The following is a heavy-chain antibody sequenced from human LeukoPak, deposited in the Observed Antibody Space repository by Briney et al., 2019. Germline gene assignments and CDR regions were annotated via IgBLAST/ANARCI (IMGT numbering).Heavy chain of an antibody. CDR2: IFYTGGT. D-gene: IGHD6-13*01. CDR1: GGSISHFY. J-gene: IGHJ2*01. Sequence: SETLSLTCTVSGGSISHFYWSWIRQPPGKGLEWIGNIFYTGGTNYNPSLESRVSISLDTSRTQIFLKLRSVTAADTALYYCGRSPSLYSSTWKTPAAHVDLWGRGTVVIVSS. V-gene: IGHV4-59*01. CDR3: GRSPSLYSSTWKTPAAHVDL.